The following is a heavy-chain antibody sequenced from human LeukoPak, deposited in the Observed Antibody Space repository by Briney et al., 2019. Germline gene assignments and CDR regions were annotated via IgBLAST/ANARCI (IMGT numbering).Heavy chain of an antibody. J-gene: IGHJ6*02. CDR1: GGSISSSSYY. V-gene: IGHV4-39*01. CDR2: IYYSGST. CDR3: ARLPFDYYYYGMDV. Sequence: PSETLSLTCTVSGGSISSSSYYWGWIRQPPGKGLEWIGSIYYSGSTYYNPSLKSRVTISVDTSKNQFSLKLSSVTAADTAVYYCARLPFDYYYYGMDVWGQGTTVTVSS.